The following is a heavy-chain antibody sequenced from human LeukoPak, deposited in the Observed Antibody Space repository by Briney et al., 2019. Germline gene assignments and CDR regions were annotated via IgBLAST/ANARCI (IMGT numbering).Heavy chain of an antibody. D-gene: IGHD1-26*01. V-gene: IGHV1-3*04. CDR3: ARTIVGATFDY. CDR1: GYTFTTYA. Sequence: ASVKVSCKASGYTFTTYAMHWVRQAPGQRLEWMGWINTGNDNTKYSQRFQGRVTITRDASASTAYMDLSSLRSEDTAVYYCARTIVGATFDYWGQGTLVTVSS. CDR2: INTGNDNT. J-gene: IGHJ4*02.